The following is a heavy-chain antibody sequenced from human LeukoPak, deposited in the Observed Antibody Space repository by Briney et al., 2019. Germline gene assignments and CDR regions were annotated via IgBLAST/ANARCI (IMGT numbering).Heavy chain of an antibody. Sequence: GGSLRLSCAASGFTFSSYGMHWVRQAPGKGLEWVAVISYDGSNKYHSDSVKGRFTISRDNSKNKLYVQMNSLRDEDTAVYYCARRGYASGSTLDYWGQGTLVTVSS. CDR1: GFTFSSYG. J-gene: IGHJ4*02. CDR2: ISYDGSNK. D-gene: IGHD3-10*01. V-gene: IGHV3-30*03. CDR3: ARRGYASGSTLDY.